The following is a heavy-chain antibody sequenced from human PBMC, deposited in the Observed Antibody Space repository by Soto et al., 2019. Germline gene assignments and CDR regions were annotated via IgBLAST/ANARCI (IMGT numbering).Heavy chain of an antibody. CDR2: INPNSGGT. J-gene: IGHJ6*02. CDR3: ARECSYSSGWPGGYYGMDV. D-gene: IGHD6-19*01. Sequence: SVKVSCKASGYTFTGYYMHWVRQAPVQGLEWMGWINPNSGGTNYAQKFQGRVTMTRDTSISTAYMELSRLRSDDTAVYYCARECSYSSGWPGGYYGMDVWGQGTTVTVSS. CDR1: GYTFTGYY. V-gene: IGHV1-2*02.